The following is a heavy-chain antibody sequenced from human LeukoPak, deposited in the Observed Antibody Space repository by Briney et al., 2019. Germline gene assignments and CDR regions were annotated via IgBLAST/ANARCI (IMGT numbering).Heavy chain of an antibody. CDR2: INHSGST. CDR1: GGSISSYY. D-gene: IGHD3-22*01. J-gene: IGHJ4*02. Sequence: SETLSLTCTVSGGSISSYYWSWIRQPPGKGLEWIGEINHSGSTNYNPSLKSRVTISVDTSKNQFSLKLSSVTAADTAVYYCARGTGTYYYDSSGYYYSYWGQGTLVTVSS. V-gene: IGHV4-34*01. CDR3: ARGTGTYYYDSSGYYYSY.